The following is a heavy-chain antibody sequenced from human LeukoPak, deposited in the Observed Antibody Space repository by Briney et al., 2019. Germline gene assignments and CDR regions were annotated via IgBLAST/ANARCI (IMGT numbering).Heavy chain of an antibody. V-gene: IGHV4-39*01. Sequence: NSSETLSLTCTVSGGSVSSNAYYWGWIRQTPGKGLEWIGNAYFNGHKYYNPSLKSRVTIFVDTSKNEFSLKLSSVTAADTAVYYCARLGGYNLSRNAFDIWGRGTLVTVSS. D-gene: IGHD5-24*01. CDR2: AYFNGHK. J-gene: IGHJ3*02. CDR1: GGSVSSNAYY. CDR3: ARLGGYNLSRNAFDI.